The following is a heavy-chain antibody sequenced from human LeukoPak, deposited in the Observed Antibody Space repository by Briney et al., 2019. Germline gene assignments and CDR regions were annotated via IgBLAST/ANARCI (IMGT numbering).Heavy chain of an antibody. CDR2: INHSGST. CDR1: GGSFSDYY. Sequence: PSETLSLTCAVYGGSFSDYYWSWIRQPPGKGLEWIGEINHSGSTNYNPSLKSRRTLSVDTSKNQFSLKLTSVTAADTAVYYCARGRYCSSTSCYLWFDPWGQGTLVTVSS. D-gene: IGHD2-2*01. V-gene: IGHV4-34*01. J-gene: IGHJ5*02. CDR3: ARGRYCSSTSCYLWFDP.